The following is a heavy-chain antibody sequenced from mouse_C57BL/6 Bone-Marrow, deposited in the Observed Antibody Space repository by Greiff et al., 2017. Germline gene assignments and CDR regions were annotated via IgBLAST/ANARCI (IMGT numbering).Heavy chain of an antibody. Sequence: EVMLVESGGGLVKPGGSLKLSCAASGFTLSSYAMSWVRQTPEKRLEWVATISDGGSYTYYPDNVKGRFTISRDNAKNNLYLQMSHLKSEDTAMYYCARDYYGSTFAYWGQGTLVTVSA. V-gene: IGHV5-4*01. CDR3: ARDYYGSTFAY. J-gene: IGHJ3*01. D-gene: IGHD1-1*01. CDR1: GFTLSSYA. CDR2: ISDGGSYT.